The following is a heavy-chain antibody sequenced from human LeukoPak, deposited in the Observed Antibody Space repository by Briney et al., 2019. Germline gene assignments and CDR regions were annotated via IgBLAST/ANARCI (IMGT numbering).Heavy chain of an antibody. CDR2: IKQDGSEE. Sequence: PGGSLRLSCAASGFTLSNYWMSWVRQAPGKGLEWVANIKQDGSEEYYVDSVKGRFTISRDNAKNSLYLQMNSLRADDTAVYYCARATGSAWYIYFQDWGQGTLVTVSS. CDR1: GFTLSNYW. D-gene: IGHD6-13*01. J-gene: IGHJ1*01. V-gene: IGHV3-7*05. CDR3: ARATGSAWYIYFQD.